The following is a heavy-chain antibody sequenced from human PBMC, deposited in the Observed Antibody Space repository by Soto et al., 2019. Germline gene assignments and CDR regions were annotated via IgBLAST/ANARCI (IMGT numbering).Heavy chain of an antibody. J-gene: IGHJ4*02. Sequence: SETLSLTCTVSGGSINTFYWSWVRQPAGKGLEWIGRIFSSGSTSFNPSLESRVAMSVDTSKNHFSLNLSFVTAADMAVYYCAREGSYSAYNFAHGIQLWSFDFWGQGALVTVSS. CDR1: GGSINTFY. V-gene: IGHV4-4*07. D-gene: IGHD5-12*01. CDR2: IFSSGST. CDR3: AREGSYSAYNFAHGIQLWSFDF.